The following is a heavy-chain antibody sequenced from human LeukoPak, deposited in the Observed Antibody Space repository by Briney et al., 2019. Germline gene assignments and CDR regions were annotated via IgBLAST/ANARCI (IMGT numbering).Heavy chain of an antibody. J-gene: IGHJ4*02. Sequence: GGSLRLSCAASGFTFSRYWMHWVRHAPGKGLVWVSRINSDGSSTNYADSVKGRFTISRDNSKNTLYLQMNSLRAEDTAVYYCARGPSGYHNTGGQGTLVTVSS. CDR1: GFTFSRYW. D-gene: IGHD5-12*01. V-gene: IGHV3-74*01. CDR3: ARGPSGYHNT. CDR2: INSDGSST.